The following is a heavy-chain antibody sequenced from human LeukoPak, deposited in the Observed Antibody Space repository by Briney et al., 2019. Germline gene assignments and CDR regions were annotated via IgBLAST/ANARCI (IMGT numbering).Heavy chain of an antibody. Sequence: GGSLRLSCAASGFTFSGSAMHWVRQASGKGLEWVGRIRSKANSYATAYAASVKGRFTISRDDSKNTAYLQMNSLKAEDTAVYYCTRLKDYDSSGPSDYWGQGTLVTVSS. J-gene: IGHJ4*02. V-gene: IGHV3-73*01. CDR3: TRLKDYDSSGPSDY. D-gene: IGHD3-22*01. CDR2: IRSKANSYAT. CDR1: GFTFSGSA.